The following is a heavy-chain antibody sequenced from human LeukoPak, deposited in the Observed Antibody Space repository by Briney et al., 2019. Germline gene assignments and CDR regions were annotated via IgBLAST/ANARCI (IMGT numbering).Heavy chain of an antibody. CDR2: INPNSGGT. V-gene: IGHV1-2*02. Sequence: RASVKVSCKASGYTFTGYYMHWVRRAPGQGLEWMGWINPNSGGTNYAQKFQGRVTMTRDTSISTAYMELSRLRSDDTAVYYCARERGYSSSFVGYWGQGTLVTVSS. CDR1: GYTFTGYY. CDR3: ARERGYSSSFVGY. D-gene: IGHD6-13*01. J-gene: IGHJ4*02.